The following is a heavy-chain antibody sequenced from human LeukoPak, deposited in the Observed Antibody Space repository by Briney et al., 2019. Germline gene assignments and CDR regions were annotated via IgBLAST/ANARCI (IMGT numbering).Heavy chain of an antibody. CDR3: AKSFTETERATITAY. V-gene: IGHV4-39*07. Sequence: PSETLSLTCTVSSGSISSSTYYWGWIRQPPGKGLEWIGTIYYTGSTYYNPSLKSRVTISVDTSKNQFSLKLSSVTAADTAIYYCAKSFTETERATITAYWGQGTLVTVSS. CDR1: SGSISSSTYY. CDR2: IYYTGST. J-gene: IGHJ4*02. D-gene: IGHD5-24*01.